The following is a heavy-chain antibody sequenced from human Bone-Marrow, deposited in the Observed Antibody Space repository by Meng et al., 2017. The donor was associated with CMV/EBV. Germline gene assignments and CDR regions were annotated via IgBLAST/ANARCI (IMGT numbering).Heavy chain of an antibody. Sequence: SAKVSCKASGGTFSSYTISWVRQAPGQGLEWMGRIIPILGIANYAQKFQGRVTITADKSTSTAYMELSSLRSEDTAVYYCAHDSSGYRGWFDPWGQGTLVTVSS. CDR2: IIPILGIA. CDR1: GGTFSSYT. CDR3: AHDSSGYRGWFDP. V-gene: IGHV1-69*02. J-gene: IGHJ5*02. D-gene: IGHD3-22*01.